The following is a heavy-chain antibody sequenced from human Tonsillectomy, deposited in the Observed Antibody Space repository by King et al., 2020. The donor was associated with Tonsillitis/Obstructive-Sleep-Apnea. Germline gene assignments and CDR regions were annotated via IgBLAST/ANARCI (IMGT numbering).Heavy chain of an antibody. Sequence: LQLQESGPGLVKPSETLSLTCSVSGGSISSSSYYWGWIRQPPGKGLEWIGGMSDIGSTYYNPALKIRVTISVDTSNNQFSLKMSSVTAADTAVYYCASGVLRGYSYGYGYWGQGTLVTVSS. CDR2: MSDIGST. J-gene: IGHJ4*02. V-gene: IGHV4-39*01. CDR1: GGSISSSSYY. D-gene: IGHD5-18*01. CDR3: ASGVLRGYSYGYGY.